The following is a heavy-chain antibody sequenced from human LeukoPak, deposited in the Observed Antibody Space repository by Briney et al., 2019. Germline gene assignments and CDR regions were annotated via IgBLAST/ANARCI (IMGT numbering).Heavy chain of an antibody. V-gene: IGHV1-69*05. J-gene: IGHJ3*02. CDR3: ARSPDYGDYDAFDI. Sequence: SVKVSCKASGGTFSSYAISWVRQAPGQGLEWMGGIIPIFGTANYAQKFQGRVTITTDESTSTAYMELSSLRSEDTAVYYRARSPDYGDYDAFDIWGQGTMVTVSS. CDR1: GGTFSSYA. D-gene: IGHD4-17*01. CDR2: IIPIFGTA.